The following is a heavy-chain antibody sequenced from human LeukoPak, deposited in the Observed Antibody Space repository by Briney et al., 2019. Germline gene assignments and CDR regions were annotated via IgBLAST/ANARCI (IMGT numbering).Heavy chain of an antibody. Sequence: GGSLRLSCAASGFTFSIYSMNWVRQAPGKGLEWVSSISSSSRYIYYADSVKGRFTISRDDARNSLYLQVNSLRAEDTAVYFCARDYYDYWGQGTLVTVSS. CDR2: ISSSSRYI. CDR1: GFTFSIYS. CDR3: ARDYYDY. V-gene: IGHV3-21*01. J-gene: IGHJ4*02.